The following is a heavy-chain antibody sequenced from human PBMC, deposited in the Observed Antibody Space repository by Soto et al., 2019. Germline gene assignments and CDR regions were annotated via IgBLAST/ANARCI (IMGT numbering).Heavy chain of an antibody. CDR3: GRVGGNYYDSSGYRSNNAFDI. V-gene: IGHV4-59*01. J-gene: IGHJ3*02. CDR2: IYYSGST. CDR1: GGSISSYY. D-gene: IGHD3-22*01. Sequence: ASETLSLTCTVSGGSISSYYWSWIRQPPGKGLESIGYIYYSGSTNYNPSLKTRVTISVDTSKNQFSLKLSSVTAADTAVYYCGRVGGNYYDSSGYRSNNAFDIWGQGTMVTVSS.